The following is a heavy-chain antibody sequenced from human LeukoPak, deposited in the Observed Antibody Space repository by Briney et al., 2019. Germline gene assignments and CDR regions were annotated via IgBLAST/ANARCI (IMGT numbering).Heavy chain of an antibody. J-gene: IGHJ4*02. CDR2: IYYSGST. CDR1: GGSISSSSYY. Sequence: SETLSLTCTVSGGSISSSSYYWGWIRQPPGKGLEWIGSIYYSGSTYYNPSLKSRVTISVDTSKNQFSLKLSSVTAADTAVYYCARNAVPGYFDYWGQGTLVSVSS. V-gene: IGHV4-39*01. CDR3: ARNAVPGYFDY. D-gene: IGHD3-10*01.